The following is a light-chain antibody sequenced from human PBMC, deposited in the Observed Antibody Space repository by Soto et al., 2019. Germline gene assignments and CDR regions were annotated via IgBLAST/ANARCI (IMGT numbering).Light chain of an antibody. CDR3: QLYNTYSPT. V-gene: IGKV1-27*01. Sequence: DIQMTQSPSSLSASVGDRVTITCRASQGISSYLAWYQQKPGKVPKLLIYGASTLQPGVPSRFSGSGSGTDFTLTISSLQPEDVATYYCQLYNTYSPTFGQGTKLEIK. J-gene: IGKJ2*01. CDR1: QGISSY. CDR2: GAS.